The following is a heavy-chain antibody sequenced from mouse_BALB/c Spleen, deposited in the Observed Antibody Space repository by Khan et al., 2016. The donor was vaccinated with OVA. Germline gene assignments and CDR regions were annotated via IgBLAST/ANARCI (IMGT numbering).Heavy chain of an antibody. CDR3: VRDGAYHRNDGWFAY. D-gene: IGHD2-14*01. CDR1: GYTFTSYT. CDR2: FNPTNGYT. J-gene: IGHJ3*01. V-gene: IGHV1-4*01. Sequence: QVQLKQSGAELARPGASVKMSCKASGYTFTSYTISRKKLRPGQGLEWIGFFNPTNGYTNYNHKFKDKATLTADKSPTTVYMQLSSLTADDSAVYNCVRDGAYHRNDGWFAYWGQGTLVTVSA.